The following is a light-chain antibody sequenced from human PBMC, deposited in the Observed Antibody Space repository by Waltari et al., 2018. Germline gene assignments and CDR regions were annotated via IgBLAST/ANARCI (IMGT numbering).Light chain of an antibody. V-gene: IGKV3-15*01. CDR3: QQYNAWPRT. Sequence: EIVMTQSQATLSLSPGDRATLSCRASQYVSSNLAWYQQKPGQAPRLLLYVASTRATGIPGRFSGSGSGTEFTLSISGLQSEDFALYYCQQYNAWPRTFGQGTKVEIK. CDR2: VAS. CDR1: QYVSSN. J-gene: IGKJ1*01.